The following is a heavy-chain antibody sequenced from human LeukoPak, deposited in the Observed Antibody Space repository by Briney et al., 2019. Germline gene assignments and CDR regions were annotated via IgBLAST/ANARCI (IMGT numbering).Heavy chain of an antibody. CDR2: IYPGDSDT. D-gene: IGHD6-19*01. V-gene: IGHV5-51*01. Sequence: GESLKISCKGSGYSFTSCWIGWVRQMPGKGLEWMGIIYPGDSDTRYSPSFQGQVTISADKSISTAYLQWSSLKASDTAMYYCARPRREGSGWFYYFDYWGQGTLVTVSS. J-gene: IGHJ4*02. CDR3: ARPRREGSGWFYYFDY. CDR1: GYSFTSCW.